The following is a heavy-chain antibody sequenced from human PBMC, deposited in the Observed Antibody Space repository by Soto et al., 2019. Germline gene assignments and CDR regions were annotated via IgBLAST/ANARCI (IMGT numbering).Heavy chain of an antibody. Sequence: GGSLRVSCTASGFTCGDYAMSWVRQAAGKRREWVGFIRSKAYGGTTEAAAALKGRFTISRDDCKSIAYLQMDSLKTEDTAVYYRTRPGHRRAFAIWRQGTMVTVSS. CDR1: GFTCGDYA. V-gene: IGHV3-49*04. J-gene: IGHJ3*02. CDR2: IRSKAYGGTT. CDR3: TRPGHRRAFAI.